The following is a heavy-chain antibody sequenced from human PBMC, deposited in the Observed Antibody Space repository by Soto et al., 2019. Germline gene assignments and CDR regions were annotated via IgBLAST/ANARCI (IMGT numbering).Heavy chain of an antibody. CDR2: ISAYNGNT. CDR3: ARDSRITMIVVAPRGAFDI. V-gene: IGHV1-18*04. CDR1: GYTFTSYG. D-gene: IGHD3-22*01. Sequence: SVKVSCKASGYTFTSYGISWVRQAPGQGLEWMGWISAYNGNTNYAQKLQGRVTMTTDTSTSTAYMELRSLRSDDTAVYYCARDSRITMIVVAPRGAFDIWGQGTMVTVSS. J-gene: IGHJ3*02.